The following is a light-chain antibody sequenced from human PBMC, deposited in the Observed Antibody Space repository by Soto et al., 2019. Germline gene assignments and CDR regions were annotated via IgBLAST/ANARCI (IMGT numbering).Light chain of an antibody. Sequence: EIELTQSPGTLSLSPGERVTLSCRASQTVRSSFVAWYQQKTGQAPRLLIYGASTRATGIPDRFSGSGSGTDFTLSISSLEPEDLAVDYCQHYGRSSWTFGQGTKVEIK. CDR1: QTVRSSF. CDR2: GAS. J-gene: IGKJ1*01. V-gene: IGKV3-20*01. CDR3: QHYGRSSWT.